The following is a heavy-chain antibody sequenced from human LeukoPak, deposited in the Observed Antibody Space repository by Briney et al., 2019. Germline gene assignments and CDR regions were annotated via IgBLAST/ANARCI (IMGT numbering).Heavy chain of an antibody. D-gene: IGHD1-26*01. CDR2: ISGSGGST. V-gene: IGHV3-23*01. Sequence: PGGSLRLSCAASGFTFSTYSMNWLRLAPGKGLEWVSAISGSGGSTYYADSVKGRFTISRDNSKNTLYLQMNSLRAEDTAVYYCAKALGARVILSELFDYWGQGTLVTVSS. CDR3: AKALGARVILSELFDY. J-gene: IGHJ4*02. CDR1: GFTFSTYS.